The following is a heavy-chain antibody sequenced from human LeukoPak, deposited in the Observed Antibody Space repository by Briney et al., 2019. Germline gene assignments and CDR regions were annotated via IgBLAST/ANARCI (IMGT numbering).Heavy chain of an antibody. CDR3: ARDTRFGEEGQKSAFDI. Sequence: ASVKVSCKTSGYTFTSYGMSWVRQAPGHALEWMGWISGHNGDTDYAQILQGRVSITTHTSTSTAYMELRSLRSDDTAVYYCARDTRFGEEGQKSAFDIWGQGTMVTVSS. CDR1: GYTFTSYG. J-gene: IGHJ3*02. CDR2: ISGHNGDT. D-gene: IGHD3-10*01. V-gene: IGHV1-18*01.